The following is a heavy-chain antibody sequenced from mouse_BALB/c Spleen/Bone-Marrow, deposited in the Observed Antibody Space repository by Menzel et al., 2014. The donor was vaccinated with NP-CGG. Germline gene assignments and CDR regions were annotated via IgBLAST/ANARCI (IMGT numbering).Heavy chain of an antibody. CDR3: TIPTARACFDY. Sequence: VQLQQSGAELVKPGASVKMSCKASGYTFTSYWMHWVEQRPGQGLEWIEVIDPSDSYTSYNQKFKGKATLTVDTSSSTAYMQLSSLTSEDSAVYYCTIPTARACFDYWGQGTTLTVSS. CDR2: IDPSDSYT. J-gene: IGHJ2*01. V-gene: IGHV1S127*01. D-gene: IGHD3-2*01. CDR1: GYTFTSYW.